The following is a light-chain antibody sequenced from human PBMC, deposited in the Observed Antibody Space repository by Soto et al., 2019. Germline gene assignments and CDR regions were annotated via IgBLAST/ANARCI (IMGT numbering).Light chain of an antibody. J-gene: IGLJ1*01. CDR2: ANK. Sequence: QSVLTQPPSVSGAPGQRVTISCTGSSSNIGARYDVHWYQQLPGTASKLLIYANKNRPAGVPDRFSASKSATSASLAITGLQAEDEADYYCQSYDTSPSGYVFGTGTKLTVL. CDR1: SSNIGARYD. V-gene: IGLV1-40*01. CDR3: QSYDTSPSGYV.